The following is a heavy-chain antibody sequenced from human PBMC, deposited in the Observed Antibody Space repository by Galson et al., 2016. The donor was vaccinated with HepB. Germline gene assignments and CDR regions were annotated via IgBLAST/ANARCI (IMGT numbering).Heavy chain of an antibody. CDR2: IISSGTYI. Sequence: SLRLSCAASGFSFSSYWMHWVRQAPGKGLEWVSSIISSGTYIYYADSVKGRFTISRDNAKNSLYLQMNSLRAEDTAVYYCARSSIRFLEWLPSRDTYAMDVWGQGTLVTVSS. D-gene: IGHD3-3*01. CDR1: GFSFSSYW. CDR3: ARSSIRFLEWLPSRDTYAMDV. V-gene: IGHV3-21*01. J-gene: IGHJ4*02.